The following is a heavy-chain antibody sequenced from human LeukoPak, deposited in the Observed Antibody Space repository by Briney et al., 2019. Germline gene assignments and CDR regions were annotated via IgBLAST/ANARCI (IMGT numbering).Heavy chain of an antibody. J-gene: IGHJ4*02. Sequence: GGSLRLSCAASGFTFTNHPMHWVRQAPGRGLEWVSSISSSSTYIYYADSVRGRFTISRDNAKNSLYLQMNSLRAEDTAVYYCARDQIGLIAAFFDNWGQGTLVTVSS. CDR3: ARDQIGLIAAFFDN. D-gene: IGHD6-6*01. CDR2: ISSSSTYI. V-gene: IGHV3-21*01. CDR1: GFTFTNHP.